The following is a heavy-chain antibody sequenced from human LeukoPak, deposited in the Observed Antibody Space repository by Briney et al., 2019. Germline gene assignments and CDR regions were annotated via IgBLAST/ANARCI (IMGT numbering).Heavy chain of an antibody. CDR1: GFTFDDYA. Sequence: GGSLRLSCAASGFTFDDYAMHWVRQAPGKGLEWVSGISRSGGRTHYADSVKGRFTISRDSSKNTLYLQMNSLRAEDTAVYYCARESIAARLDASIFDYWGQGTLVTVSS. D-gene: IGHD6-6*01. CDR2: ISRSGGRT. J-gene: IGHJ4*02. V-gene: IGHV3-23*01. CDR3: ARESIAARLDASIFDY.